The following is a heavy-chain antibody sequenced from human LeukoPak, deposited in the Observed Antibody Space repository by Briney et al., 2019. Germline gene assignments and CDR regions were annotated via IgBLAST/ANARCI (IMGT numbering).Heavy chain of an antibody. D-gene: IGHD2-21*01. Sequence: SETLSLTCAVYGGSFSGYYWSWIRQPPGKGLEWIGEINHSGSTNYNPSLKSRVTISVDTSKNQFSLKLSSVTAADTAVYYCARGLGDWGQGTTVTVSS. CDR3: ARGLGD. V-gene: IGHV4-34*01. J-gene: IGHJ6*02. CDR1: GGSFSGYY. CDR2: INHSGST.